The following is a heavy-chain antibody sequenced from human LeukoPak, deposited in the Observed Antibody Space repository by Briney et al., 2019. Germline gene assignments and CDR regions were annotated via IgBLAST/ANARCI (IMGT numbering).Heavy chain of an antibody. V-gene: IGHV1-18*01. Sequence: ASVKVSCKASGYTFTSYGISWVRQAPGQGLEWMGWISAYNGNTNYAQKFQGRVTITADESTSTAYMELSSLRSEDTAVYYCARDLSGYCSSTSCYDWFDPWGQGTLVTVSS. CDR2: ISAYNGNT. J-gene: IGHJ5*02. D-gene: IGHD2-2*01. CDR3: ARDLSGYCSSTSCYDWFDP. CDR1: GYTFTSYG.